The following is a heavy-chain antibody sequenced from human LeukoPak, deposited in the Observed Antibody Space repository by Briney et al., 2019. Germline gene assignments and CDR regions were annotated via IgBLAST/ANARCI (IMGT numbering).Heavy chain of an antibody. CDR1: GFGFSYAW. CDR3: TTAPSGYAYMNGWHLDY. V-gene: IGHV3-15*01. Sequence: GGSLRLSCAASGFGFSYAWMSWVRRAPGKGPEWIGRIKRKSDGETTDYAAPVKGRFTISRDDSKNTLFLQMNSLKTEDTAFYYCTTAPSGYAYMNGWHLDYWGQGALVTVSS. J-gene: IGHJ4*02. CDR2: IKRKSDGETT. D-gene: IGHD5-18*01.